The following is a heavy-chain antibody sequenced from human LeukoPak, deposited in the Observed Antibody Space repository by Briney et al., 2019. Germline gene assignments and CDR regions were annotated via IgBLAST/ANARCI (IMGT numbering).Heavy chain of an antibody. Sequence: PSETLSLTCAVYGGSFSGYYWSWIRQPPGKGLEWIGEINHSGSTNYNPSLKSRFTISVDTSKNQFSLKLSSVTAADTAVYYCARGTIAVAGSPYYFDCWGQGTLVTVSS. V-gene: IGHV4-34*01. J-gene: IGHJ4*02. D-gene: IGHD6-19*01. CDR1: GGSFSGYY. CDR2: INHSGST. CDR3: ARGTIAVAGSPYYFDC.